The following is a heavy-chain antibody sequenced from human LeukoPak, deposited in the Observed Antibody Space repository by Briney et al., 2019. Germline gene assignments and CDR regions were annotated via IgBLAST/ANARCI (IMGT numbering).Heavy chain of an antibody. J-gene: IGHJ4*02. CDR3: ARHAIPPYYGPNSEVGY. D-gene: IGHD3-22*01. Sequence: SETLSLTCTVSGGSISSYYWSWIRQPPGKGLEWIGYIYYSGSTYYNPSLKSRVTISVDTSKNQFSLKLSSVTAADTAVYYCARHAIPPYYGPNSEVGYWGQGTLVTVSS. CDR2: IYYSGST. V-gene: IGHV4-59*04. CDR1: GGSISSYY.